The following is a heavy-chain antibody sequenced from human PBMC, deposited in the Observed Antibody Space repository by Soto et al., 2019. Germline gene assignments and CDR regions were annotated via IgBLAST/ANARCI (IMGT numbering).Heavy chain of an antibody. Sequence: SETLSLTCAVYGGSFSGYYWTWIRQPPGTGVEWIGEINHSGSTNYTPSLKSPVTISVDTSKTHFSLKLTSVTAADTAVYYCAREGALFFCCNPDYPDVLAFWAQGSSVPVSS. D-gene: IGHD3-9*01. CDR3: AREGALFFCCNPDYPDVLAF. CDR2: INHSGST. CDR1: GGSFSGYY. V-gene: IGHV4-34*01. J-gene: IGHJ6*01.